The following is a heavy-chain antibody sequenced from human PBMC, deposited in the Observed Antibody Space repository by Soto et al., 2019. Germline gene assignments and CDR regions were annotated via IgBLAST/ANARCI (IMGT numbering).Heavy chain of an antibody. D-gene: IGHD6-13*01. J-gene: IGHJ4*02. CDR1: GGSISSSSYY. V-gene: IGHV4-39*01. CDR2: IYYSGST. CDR3: ATPIAAAGTDY. Sequence: SETLSLTCTVSGGSISSSSYYWGWIRQPPGKGLKWIGSIYYSGSTYYNPSLKSRVTISVDTSKNQFSLKLSSVTAADTAVYYCATPIAAAGTDYWGQGTLVTVSS.